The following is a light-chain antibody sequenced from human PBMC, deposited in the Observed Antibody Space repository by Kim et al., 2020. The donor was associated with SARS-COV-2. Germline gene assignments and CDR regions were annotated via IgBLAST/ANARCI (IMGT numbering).Light chain of an antibody. V-gene: IGLV3-1*01. Sequence: MSPGQTASITCSGDKLGDKYACWYQQKPGQSPVLVIYQDSKRPSGIPERFSGSNSGNTATLTISGTQAMDEADYYCQAWDSSTWVFGGGTQLTVL. CDR3: QAWDSSTWV. CDR1: KLGDKY. CDR2: QDS. J-gene: IGLJ3*02.